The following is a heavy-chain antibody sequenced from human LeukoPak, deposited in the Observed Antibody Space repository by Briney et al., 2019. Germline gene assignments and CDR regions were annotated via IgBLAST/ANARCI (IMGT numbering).Heavy chain of an antibody. CDR2: IKQDGSET. V-gene: IGHV3-7*01. J-gene: IGHJ4*02. D-gene: IGHD1-26*01. Sequence: GGSLRLSCAVSGFTFTNYYMSWVRQAPGKGREWVANIKQDGSETFYADSVKGRFAISRGNAKNSLYLEMDSLRAEDTALYYCARDEGGAHIYFWGQGTLVTVSS. CDR3: ARDEGGAHIYF. CDR1: GFTFTNYY.